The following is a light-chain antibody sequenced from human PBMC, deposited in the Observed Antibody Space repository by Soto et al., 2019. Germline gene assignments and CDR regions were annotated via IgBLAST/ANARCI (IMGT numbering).Light chain of an antibody. CDR1: SSNIGAGYD. V-gene: IGLV1-40*01. J-gene: IGLJ2*01. CDR3: QSYDSSLSGVV. Sequence: QSVLTQPPSVSGAPGQRVTISCTGSSSNIGAGYDVHWYQRLPGTAPKLLIYSNNNRPSGVPDRFSGSKSGTSASLAITGLQAEDEADYYCQSYDSSLSGVVFGGGTKLTLL. CDR2: SNN.